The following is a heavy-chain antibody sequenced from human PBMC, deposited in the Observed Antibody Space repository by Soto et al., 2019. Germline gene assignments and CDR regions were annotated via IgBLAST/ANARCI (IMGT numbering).Heavy chain of an antibody. J-gene: IGHJ4*02. V-gene: IGHV1-2*02. D-gene: IGHD5-12*01. CDR2: IGPESGAT. Sequence: ASVKVSCKASGYTFTGHYIHWVRQAPEHGPEWMGEIGPESGATRYAQKFQGRVTMTMDMSITTVYMELSNLSPDETAVYYCGRGRSGQIVVFYWAQGTPVTVS. CDR1: GYTFTGHY. CDR3: GRGRSGQIVVFY.